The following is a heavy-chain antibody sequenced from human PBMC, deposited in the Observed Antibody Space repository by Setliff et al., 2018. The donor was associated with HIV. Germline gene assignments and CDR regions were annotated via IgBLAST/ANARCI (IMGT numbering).Heavy chain of an antibody. CDR2: IYWDDDK. D-gene: IGHD3-9*01. Sequence: SGPTLVNPTQTLTLTCTFSGFSLSTSGVGVGWIRQPPGKALEWLALIYWDDDKRYSPSLKRRLTITKDTSKNQVVLTMTNMDPVDTATYYCAHYFDWLPGGYWGQGTLVTVSS. CDR1: GFSLSTSGVG. V-gene: IGHV2-5*02. J-gene: IGHJ4*02. CDR3: AHYFDWLPGGY.